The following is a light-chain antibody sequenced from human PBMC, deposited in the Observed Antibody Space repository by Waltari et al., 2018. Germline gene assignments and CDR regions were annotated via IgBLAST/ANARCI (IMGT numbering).Light chain of an antibody. Sequence: EIVLTQSPATLSLSPGERAALSCRASQSVSSYLAWYQQKPGQAPRLPIYDASNRATGIPARFSGSGSGTDFTLTISSLEPEDSAVYYCQQRSNWRTFGQGTKVEVK. V-gene: IGKV3-11*01. J-gene: IGKJ1*01. CDR2: DAS. CDR3: QQRSNWRT. CDR1: QSVSSY.